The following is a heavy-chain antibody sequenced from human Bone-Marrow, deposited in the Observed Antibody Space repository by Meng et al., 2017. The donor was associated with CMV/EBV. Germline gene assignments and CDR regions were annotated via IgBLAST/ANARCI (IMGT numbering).Heavy chain of an antibody. CDR2: ISAYNDNT. CDR1: GYTFISYG. D-gene: IGHD1-26*01. CDR3: ARDVGWELLRRVLDY. Sequence: ASVKVSCKASGYTFISYGISWVRQAPGQGLEWMGWISAYNDNTNYAQKLQGRVTMTTDTSTSTAYLELRSLRSDDTAVYYCARDVGWELLRRVLDYWGQGPLVTVSS. V-gene: IGHV1-18*01. J-gene: IGHJ4*02.